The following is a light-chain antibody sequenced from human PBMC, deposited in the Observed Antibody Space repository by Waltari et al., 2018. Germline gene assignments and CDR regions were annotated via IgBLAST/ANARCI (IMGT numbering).Light chain of an antibody. CDR2: YHSDSDK. Sequence: QAVLTQPSSLSASPGASASLPCTLRSDINLAAYRIYWYQQKPGSPPQFLLRYHSDSDKQRGSGVPSRFSGSKDASANAGILLISGLQSEDEADYYCMIWHNSAYVFGTGTTVTVL. J-gene: IGLJ1*01. CDR1: SDINLAAYR. CDR3: MIWHNSAYV. V-gene: IGLV5-45*03.